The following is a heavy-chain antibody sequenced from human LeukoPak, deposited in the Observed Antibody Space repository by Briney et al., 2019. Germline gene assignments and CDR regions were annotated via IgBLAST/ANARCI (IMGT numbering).Heavy chain of an antibody. CDR2: ITPNADRA. V-gene: IGHV3-23*01. CDR1: GFTFGSYG. Sequence: GGSLRLSCAASGFTFGSYGMSWVRQAPGKGLEWVSFITPNADRASYADSVKGRFTISRDNPRSTPYMQMNSLRDEDTAVYYCAIMHGYYDGSGYWVQWGQGTLVTVSS. J-gene: IGHJ1*01. CDR3: AIMHGYYDGSGYWVQ. D-gene: IGHD3-22*01.